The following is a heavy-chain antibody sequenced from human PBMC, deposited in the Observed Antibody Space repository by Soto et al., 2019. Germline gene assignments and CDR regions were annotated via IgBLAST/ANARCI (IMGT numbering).Heavy chain of an antibody. Sequence: ASVKVSCAASGFTFSSYSMNWVRQAPGKGLEWVSSISSSSSYIYYADSVKGRFTISRDNAKNSLYLQMNSLRAEDTAVYYCARDLVPKLLWGPFDYWGQGTLVTVSS. CDR3: ARDLVPKLLWGPFDY. V-gene: IGHV3-21*01. D-gene: IGHD3-10*01. CDR1: GFTFSSYS. CDR2: ISSSSSYI. J-gene: IGHJ4*02.